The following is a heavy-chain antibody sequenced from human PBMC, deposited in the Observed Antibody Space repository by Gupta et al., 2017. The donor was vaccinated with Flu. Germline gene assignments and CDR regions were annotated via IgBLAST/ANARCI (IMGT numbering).Heavy chain of an antibody. J-gene: IGHJ3*01. CDR3: ARWNLGYCSSTGCHGDALDL. Sequence: QVQLVESGGGVVQPGRSLRLSCAASGYTFGRNGLHWVRQTPGKGLEWVAIIYFEGSNDYYADSVKGRFTISRDNSKNTLYLQMNSLRAEDTAVYYCARWNLGYCSSTGCHGDALDLWGQGTMVTVSS. D-gene: IGHD2-2*01. V-gene: IGHV3-33*01. CDR2: IYFEGSND. CDR1: GYTFGRNG.